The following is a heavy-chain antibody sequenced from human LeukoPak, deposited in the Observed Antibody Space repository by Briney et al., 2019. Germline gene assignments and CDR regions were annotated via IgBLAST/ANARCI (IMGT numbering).Heavy chain of an antibody. D-gene: IGHD6-13*01. CDR3: ARKGIPGYYYYYGMDV. J-gene: IGHJ6*02. V-gene: IGHV3-48*01. Sequence: GGSLRLSCAASGFTFSSYTMNWVRQAPGKGLEWVSYISSSSSTIYYADSVKGRFTISRDNSKNTLYLQMNSLRAEDTAVYYCARKGIPGYYYYYGMDVWGQGTTVTVSS. CDR1: GFTFSSYT. CDR2: ISSSSSTI.